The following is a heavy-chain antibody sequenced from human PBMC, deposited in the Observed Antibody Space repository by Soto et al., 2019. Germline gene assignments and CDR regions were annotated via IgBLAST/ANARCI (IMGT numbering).Heavy chain of an antibody. V-gene: IGHV4-59*08. D-gene: IGHD3-10*01. J-gene: IGHJ6*02. CDR2: VHHSWGS. CDR1: GGSISSYY. Sequence: QVQLQESGPGLVKPSETLSLSCTVSGGSISSYYWSWFRQSPGKRMEWIGYVHHSWGSSYNPSLPSRVARSLDTSKSQFALKVTSVTATDTAVYYCARQGFGPLHGLVDVWGQGTTVTVSS. CDR3: ARQGFGPLHGLVDV.